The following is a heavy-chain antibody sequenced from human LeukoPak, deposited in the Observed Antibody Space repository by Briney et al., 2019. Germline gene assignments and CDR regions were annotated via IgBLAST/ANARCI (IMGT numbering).Heavy chain of an antibody. CDR3: AKGLRSRESTY. D-gene: IGHD1-14*01. Sequence: PSETLSLTCAVYGGSFSVYYWSWIRQPPGKGLEWIGEIGHSGSTNYNPSLKSRVTILVDTSKNQFSLKLSSVTAADTAVYYCAKGLRSRESTYWGQGTLVTVSS. CDR1: GGSFSVYY. J-gene: IGHJ4*02. CDR2: IGHSGST. V-gene: IGHV4-34*01.